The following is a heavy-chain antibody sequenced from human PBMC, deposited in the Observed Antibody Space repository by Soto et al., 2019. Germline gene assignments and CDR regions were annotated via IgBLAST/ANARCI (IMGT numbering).Heavy chain of an antibody. D-gene: IGHD3-3*01. CDR3: AKPRSSLEWPPFDS. Sequence: PGGSLRLSCAASGFTVSENYMHWVRQAPGKGLEWVAVMKSDGSRDHIDSVKGRFTIFRDNSKKTLYLQMNNLRPEDTAVYYCAKPRSSLEWPPFDSWGHGTLVTVSS. CDR1: GFTVSENY. J-gene: IGHJ5*01. CDR2: MKSDGSR. V-gene: IGHV3-30*18.